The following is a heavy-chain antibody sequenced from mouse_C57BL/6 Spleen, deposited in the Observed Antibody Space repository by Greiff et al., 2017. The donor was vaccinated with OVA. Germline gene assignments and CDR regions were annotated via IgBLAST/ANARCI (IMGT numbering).Heavy chain of an antibody. V-gene: IGHV5-12*01. CDR1: GFTFSDYY. CDR2: ISNGGGST. J-gene: IGHJ1*03. Sequence: EVKLMESGGGLVQPGGSLKLSCAASGFTFSDYYMYWVRQTPEQRLEWVAYISNGGGSTYYPDTVKGRFTISRDNAKNTLYLQMSRLKSEDTAMYYCARIGWDSNWYFDVWGTGTTVTVSS. D-gene: IGHD4-1*01. CDR3: ARIGWDSNWYFDV.